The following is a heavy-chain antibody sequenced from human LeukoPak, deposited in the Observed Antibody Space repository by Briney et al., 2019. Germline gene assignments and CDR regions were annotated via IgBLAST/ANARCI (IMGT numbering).Heavy chain of an antibody. CDR3: AGLGYSRSWRNYYYGMDV. D-gene: IGHD6-13*01. CDR1: GGPFSGHY. J-gene: IGHJ6*02. Sequence: SETLSLTCAVCGGPFSGHYWRWIRRPPGKGLEWIGEINHSGSTNYNPPLKKRVTISVDTSKNQFSLKLSSVTAADTAVYYCAGLGYSRSWRNYYYGMDVWGQGTTVTASS. V-gene: IGHV4-34*01. CDR2: INHSGST.